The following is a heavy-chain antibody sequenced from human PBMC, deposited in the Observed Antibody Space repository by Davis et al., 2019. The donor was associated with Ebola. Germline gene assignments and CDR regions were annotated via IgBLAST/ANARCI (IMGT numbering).Heavy chain of an antibody. CDR2: IGGSGTST. CDR3: ARERGPFDY. Sequence: GESLKISCAASEFTFRNYAMSWVRQAPGHGLEWVSGIGGSGTSTYYADSVKGRFTISRDNSKDTLYLQMNSLRAEDTAVYYCARERGPFDYWGQGTLVTVSS. CDR1: EFTFRNYA. V-gene: IGHV3-23*01. J-gene: IGHJ4*02.